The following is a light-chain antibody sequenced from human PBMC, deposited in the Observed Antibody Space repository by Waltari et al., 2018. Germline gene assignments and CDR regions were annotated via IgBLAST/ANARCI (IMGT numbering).Light chain of an antibody. CDR3: SSFRSDHTYV. V-gene: IGLV2-14*01. Sequence: QSALTQPASVSGSPGQSIAISCTGTTTDVGGYNYVSWYQQHPGKAPKLLIYDVTNRPSGGSNRFSGSKSGNTASLTISGLQAEDEADYYCSSFRSDHTYVFGSGTEVTVL. CDR1: TTDVGGYNY. J-gene: IGLJ1*01. CDR2: DVT.